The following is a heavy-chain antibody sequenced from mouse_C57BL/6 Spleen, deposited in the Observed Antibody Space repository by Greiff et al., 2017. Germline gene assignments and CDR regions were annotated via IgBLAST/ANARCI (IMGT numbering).Heavy chain of an antibody. CDR3: ATGDDGYPYYYAMDY. J-gene: IGHJ4*01. Sequence: QVQLQQPGTELVKPGASVKLSCKASGYTFTSYWMHWVKQRPGQCLEWIGNINPSNGGTNYNEKFKSKATLTVDKSSSTAYMQLSSLTSEDSAVYYCATGDDGYPYYYAMDYWGQGTSVTVSS. V-gene: IGHV1-53*01. D-gene: IGHD2-3*01. CDR2: INPSNGGT. CDR1: GYTFTSYW.